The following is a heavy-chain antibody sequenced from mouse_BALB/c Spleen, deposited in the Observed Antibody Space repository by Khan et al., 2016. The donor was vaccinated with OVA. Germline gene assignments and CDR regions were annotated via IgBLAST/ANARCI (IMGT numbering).Heavy chain of an antibody. CDR3: ASHLTGSFAY. D-gene: IGHD4-1*01. J-gene: IGHJ3*01. CDR2: ISSDGDYT. Sequence: EVKLEESGGDLVKPGGSLKLSCAASGFTFSSYSMSWVRQTPDKRLEWVATISSDGDYTYYPDSVKGRFTISRDNAKNTLYLQMSSLKSEDTAMYYCASHLTGSFAYWGQGTLVTVSA. CDR1: GFTFSSYS. V-gene: IGHV5-6*02.